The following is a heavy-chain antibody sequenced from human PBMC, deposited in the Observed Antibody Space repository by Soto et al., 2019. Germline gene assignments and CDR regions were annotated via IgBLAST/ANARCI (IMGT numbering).Heavy chain of an antibody. D-gene: IGHD6-19*01. J-gene: IGHJ4*02. Sequence: PSETLSLTCTVSGGSISSSSYYWSWIRQPPGKGLEWIGEINHSRSTNYNPSLKSRVTISVDTSKNQFSLKLSSVTAADTAVYYCAREHLPLHSSGWSDYWGQGTLVTVSS. V-gene: IGHV4-39*07. CDR2: INHSRST. CDR3: AREHLPLHSSGWSDY. CDR1: GGSISSSSYY.